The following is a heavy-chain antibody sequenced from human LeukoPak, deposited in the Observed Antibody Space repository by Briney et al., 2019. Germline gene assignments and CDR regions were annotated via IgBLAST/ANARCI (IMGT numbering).Heavy chain of an antibody. D-gene: IGHD6-25*01. V-gene: IGHV3-11*01. Sequence: PGGSLRLSCAASGFTFGDFHMSWIRLAPGKGLEWVAYTSTTGRTIYYADSAKGRFVISRDNADQSLYLQMNSLRVEDSAMYFCARDPLQSSGWNWYFDLWGRGTLVAVSS. J-gene: IGHJ2*01. CDR3: ARDPLQSSGWNWYFDL. CDR2: TSTTGRTI. CDR1: GFTFGDFH.